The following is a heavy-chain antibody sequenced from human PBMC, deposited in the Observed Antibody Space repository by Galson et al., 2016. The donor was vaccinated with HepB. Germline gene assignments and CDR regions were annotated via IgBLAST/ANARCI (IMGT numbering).Heavy chain of an antibody. CDR2: IFAGGDRT. D-gene: IGHD2-2*01. CDR1: GFAFSNYA. Sequence: LRLSCAASGFAFSNYAMSWVRQPPGKGLEWVSLIFAGGDRTFYADPVRGRFTISRDNSKNTLYLQMSSLRADDSAVYYCAKDGCTSTSCYSYWGQGTLVTVSS. J-gene: IGHJ4*02. V-gene: IGHV3-23*01. CDR3: AKDGCTSTSCYSY.